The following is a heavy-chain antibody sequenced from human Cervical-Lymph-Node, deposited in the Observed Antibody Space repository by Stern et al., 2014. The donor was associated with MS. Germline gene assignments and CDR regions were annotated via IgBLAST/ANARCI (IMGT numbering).Heavy chain of an antibody. V-gene: IGHV1-18*01. CDR1: GYTFTSYG. D-gene: IGHD2-15*01. CDR2: TSSYNCNT. Sequence: QVQLVQSGAEVKKPGASVKVSCKASGYTFTSYGISWVRQAPGQGLEWMGCTSSYNCNTNYAQKLHVRVTMPTDTSTSTAYMELRSLRSDDTAVYYCARGLLGSENAFDIWGQGTMVTVSS. J-gene: IGHJ3*02. CDR3: ARGLLGSENAFDI.